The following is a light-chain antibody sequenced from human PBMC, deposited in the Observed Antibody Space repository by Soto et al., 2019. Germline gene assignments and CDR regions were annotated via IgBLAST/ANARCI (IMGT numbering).Light chain of an antibody. CDR1: QGISSY. CDR3: QQYSNWPSWT. J-gene: IGKJ1*01. Sequence: DIPLTQSPSFLSASVGDRVTITCRASQGISSYLAWYQQKPGKAPKLLIYAASTLQSGVPSRFSGSGSGTEFTLTISSLQPEDFATYYCQQYSNWPSWTFGQGTKVEVK. V-gene: IGKV1-9*01. CDR2: AAS.